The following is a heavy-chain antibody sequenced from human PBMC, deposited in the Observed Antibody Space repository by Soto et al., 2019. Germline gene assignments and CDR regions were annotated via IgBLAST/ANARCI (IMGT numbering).Heavy chain of an antibody. J-gene: IGHJ6*02. CDR3: ARGFRYYDSSGYLSDSYGMDV. V-gene: IGHV4-31*03. D-gene: IGHD3-22*01. Sequence: SETLSLTCTVSGGSISSGGYYWSWIRQHPGKGLEWIGYIYYSGSTYYNPSLKSRVTISVDTSKNQFSLKLSSVTAADTAVYYCARGFRYYDSSGYLSDSYGMDVWGQGTTVTVSS. CDR1: GGSISSGGYY. CDR2: IYYSGST.